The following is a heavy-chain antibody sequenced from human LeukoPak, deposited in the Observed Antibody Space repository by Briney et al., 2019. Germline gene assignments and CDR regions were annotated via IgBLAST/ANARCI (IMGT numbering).Heavy chain of an antibody. J-gene: IGHJ3*02. CDR3: TSPIAALSWGAFDI. CDR2: IRSKANSYAT. CDR1: GFTFSGSA. D-gene: IGHD6-6*01. V-gene: IGHV3-73*01. Sequence: GGSLRLSCAASGFTFSGSAMHWVRQASGKGLEWVGRIRSKANSYATAYAASVKGRFTISRDDSKNTAYLQMNSLKTEDTAVYYCTSPIAALSWGAFDIWGQGTMVTVSS.